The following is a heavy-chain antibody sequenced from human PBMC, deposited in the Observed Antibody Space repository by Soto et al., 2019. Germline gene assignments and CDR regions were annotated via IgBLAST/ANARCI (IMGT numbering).Heavy chain of an antibody. V-gene: IGHV1-58*01. CDR3: ATGAYCSGGSCSDYYYYYYGMDL. CDR1: GFTFRSSA. J-gene: IGHJ6*02. CDR2: LVVGTGNT. D-gene: IGHD2-15*01. Sequence: SVKVSCKTSGFTFRSSAVQWVRQARGQRLEWIGWLVVGTGNTNYAQKFQQRVTISSDRSTNTVSMELSSLTSEDTAVYYCATGAYCSGGSCSDYYYYYYGMDLWGQGITVTVSS.